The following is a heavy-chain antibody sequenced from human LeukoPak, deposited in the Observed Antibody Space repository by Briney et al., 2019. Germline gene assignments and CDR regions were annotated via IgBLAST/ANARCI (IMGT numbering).Heavy chain of an antibody. Sequence: SETLSLTCTVSGGSISSSSYYWGWIRQPPGKGLEWIGYIYYSGSTNYNPSLKSRVTISVDTSKNQFSLKLSSVTAADTAVYYCARDRGITGTVWFDPWGQGTLVTVSS. CDR2: IYYSGST. D-gene: IGHD1-20*01. CDR1: GGSISSSSYY. CDR3: ARDRGITGTVWFDP. V-gene: IGHV4-61*01. J-gene: IGHJ5*02.